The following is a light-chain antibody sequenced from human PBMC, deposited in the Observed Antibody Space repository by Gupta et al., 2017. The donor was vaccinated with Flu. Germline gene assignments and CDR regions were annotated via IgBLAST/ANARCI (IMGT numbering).Light chain of an antibody. Sequence: QSALTQPASLSGSLGQSITISCTASNSDVGNYDLVSWFQLHPGKAPKLIMSRVSQRPSGVPDRFSGSKSANTASLTISGLQTEDDADYFCSEYAGGSIYVFGPGTKVTVL. CDR3: SEYAGGSIYV. J-gene: IGLJ1*01. CDR1: NSDVGNYDL. CDR2: RVS. V-gene: IGLV2-23*02.